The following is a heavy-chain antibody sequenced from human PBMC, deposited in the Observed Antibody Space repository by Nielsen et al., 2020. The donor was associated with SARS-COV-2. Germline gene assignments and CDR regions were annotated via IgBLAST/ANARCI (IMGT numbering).Heavy chain of an antibody. CDR2: ISGYNGDT. CDR1: GYTFTSNG. Sequence: ASVKVSCKASGYTFTSNGITWVRQAPGQGLEWMGWISGYNGDTNYAQKFQGRVTMTTDTSTNTAYMELSSLRSDDTAVYYCARGATVTATIDYMDVWGKGTTVTVSS. CDR3: ARGATVTATIDYMDV. D-gene: IGHD4-17*01. V-gene: IGHV1-18*04. J-gene: IGHJ6*03.